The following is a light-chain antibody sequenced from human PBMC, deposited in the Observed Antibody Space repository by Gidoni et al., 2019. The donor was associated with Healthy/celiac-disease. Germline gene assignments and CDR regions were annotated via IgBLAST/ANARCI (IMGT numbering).Light chain of an antibody. CDR2: GAS. CDR1: QSVSSN. J-gene: IGKJ1*01. Sequence: EIVMTQSPATLSVSPGERATLSCRASQSVSSNFAWYQQKPGQAPRLLIYGASTRAPGIPARFSGSGSGTEFTLTLSSLQSEDFAVYYCQQYNNWPRTFGQGTKVEIK. V-gene: IGKV3-15*01. CDR3: QQYNNWPRT.